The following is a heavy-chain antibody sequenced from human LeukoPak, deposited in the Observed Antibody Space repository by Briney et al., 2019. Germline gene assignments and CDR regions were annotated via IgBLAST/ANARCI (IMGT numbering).Heavy chain of an antibody. CDR3: TRGGYSYGVFDY. CDR1: GFTFSSNW. CDR2: INTDGCST. V-gene: IGHV3-74*01. Sequence: GESLRLSCAASGFTFSSNWMSWVRQAPGKGLVWVSRINTDGCSTTYADSVKGRFTISRDNAKNTLYLQMNSLRDEDTAVYYCTRGGYSYGVFDYWGQGTLVTVSA. D-gene: IGHD5-18*01. J-gene: IGHJ4*02.